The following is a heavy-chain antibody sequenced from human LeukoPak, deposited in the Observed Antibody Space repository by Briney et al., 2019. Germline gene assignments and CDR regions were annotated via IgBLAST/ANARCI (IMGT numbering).Heavy chain of an antibody. CDR2: INPSGGST. CDR3: ARVNRENVFGVSMDV. CDR1: GYTFTSYD. D-gene: IGHD1-14*01. J-gene: IGHJ6*02. V-gene: IGHV1-46*01. Sequence: GASVKVSCKASGYTFTSYDMHWVRQAPGQGLEWMGIINPSGGSTSYTQKFQGRVTMTRDTSTSTLYVELSSLRSEDTAVYYCARVNRENVFGVSMDVWGQGTTVTVSS.